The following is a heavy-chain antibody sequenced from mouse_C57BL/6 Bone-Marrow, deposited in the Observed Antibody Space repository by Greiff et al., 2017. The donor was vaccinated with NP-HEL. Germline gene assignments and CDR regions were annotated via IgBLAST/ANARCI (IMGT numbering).Heavy chain of an antibody. J-gene: IGHJ4*01. D-gene: IGHD2-5*01. V-gene: IGHV1-80*01. CDR2: IYPGDGDT. CDR3: ARRGPYYSNSYYYAMDY. Sequence: QVQLKESGAELVKPGASVKISCKASGYAFSSYWMNWVKQRPGKGLEWIGQIYPGDGDTNYNGKFKGKATLTADKSSSTAYMQLSSLTSEDSAVYFCARRGPYYSNSYYYAMDYWGQGTSVTVSS. CDR1: GYAFSSYW.